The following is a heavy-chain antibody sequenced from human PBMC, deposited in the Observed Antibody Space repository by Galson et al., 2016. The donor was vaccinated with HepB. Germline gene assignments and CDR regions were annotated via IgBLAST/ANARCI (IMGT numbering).Heavy chain of an antibody. Sequence: SLRLSCAASGFTFSAFALNWVRQTPGKGLEWVARIGVYDYDRRYADSVRGRFTISRDNFKDILYLAMNGLRAEDTALYYCAMKQGSVARRGDSFDYWGQGTLVTVSS. J-gene: IGHJ4*02. CDR1: GFTFSAFA. CDR3: AMKQGSVARRGDSFDY. D-gene: IGHD6-19*01. CDR2: IGVYDYDR. V-gene: IGHV3-23*01.